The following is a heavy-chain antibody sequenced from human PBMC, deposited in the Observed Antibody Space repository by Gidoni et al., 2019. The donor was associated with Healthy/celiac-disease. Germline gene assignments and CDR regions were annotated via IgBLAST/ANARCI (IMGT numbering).Heavy chain of an antibody. CDR3: ARGSSSWYTDFDY. Sequence: QVQLVESGGGSVTPGGSLRLSRAAYGFTFSDYYMSWLRQAPGKGLEWVSYISSSSSYTNYADSVKGRFTISRDNAKNALYLQMNSLRAEDTAVYYCARGSSSWYTDFDYWGQGTLVTVSS. V-gene: IGHV3-11*05. CDR2: ISSSSSYT. D-gene: IGHD6-13*01. CDR1: GFTFSDYY. J-gene: IGHJ4*02.